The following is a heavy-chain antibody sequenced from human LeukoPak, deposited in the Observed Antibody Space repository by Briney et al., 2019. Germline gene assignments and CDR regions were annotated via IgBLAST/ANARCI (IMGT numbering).Heavy chain of an antibody. Sequence: GGSLRLSCAASGFTFSSYSMNWVRQAPGKGLEWVSSISSSSSYIYYADSVKGRFTISRDNAKNSLYLQMNSLRAEDTAMYYCARLKLVYHAFDIWGQGTMVTVSS. J-gene: IGHJ3*02. D-gene: IGHD2-2*02. CDR2: ISSSSSYI. CDR3: ARLKLVYHAFDI. CDR1: GFTFSSYS. V-gene: IGHV3-21*01.